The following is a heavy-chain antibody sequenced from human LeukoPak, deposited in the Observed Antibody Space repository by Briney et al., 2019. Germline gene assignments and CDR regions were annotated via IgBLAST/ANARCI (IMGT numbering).Heavy chain of an antibody. Sequence: GGSLRLSCAAFGFTFSNYAMSWVRQAPGKGLEWVSVINGGGSVTLYADSVKGRFTISRDNSKNTLYLQMNSLRAGDTAVYYCAREDAIYSSRFDYWGQGTLVTVSS. CDR2: INGGGSVT. D-gene: IGHD6-13*01. CDR1: GFTFSNYA. J-gene: IGHJ4*02. V-gene: IGHV3-23*01. CDR3: AREDAIYSSRFDY.